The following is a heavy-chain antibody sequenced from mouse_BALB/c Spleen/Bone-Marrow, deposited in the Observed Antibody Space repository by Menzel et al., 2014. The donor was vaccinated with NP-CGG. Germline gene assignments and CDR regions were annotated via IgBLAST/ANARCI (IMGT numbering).Heavy chain of an antibody. V-gene: IGHV1-63*02. D-gene: IGHD2-10*02. Sequence: QVQLQQPGAELVRPGTSVKISCKASGYTFTNYWLSWVKQRPGHGLEWIGDIYPGGGYTNFNERFKGKATLTADTSSSTAYMRLSSLTSEDSAVYFCAREEYGNYDRFIDYWGQGTTLTVSS. CDR1: GYTFTNYW. J-gene: IGHJ2*01. CDR2: IYPGGGYT. CDR3: AREEYGNYDRFIDY.